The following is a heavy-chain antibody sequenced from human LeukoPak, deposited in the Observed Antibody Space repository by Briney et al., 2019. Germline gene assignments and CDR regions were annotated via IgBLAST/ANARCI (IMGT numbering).Heavy chain of an antibody. CDR3: ARDREVGATGYYFDY. CDR1: GGSFSGYY. J-gene: IGHJ4*02. D-gene: IGHD1-26*01. V-gene: IGHV4-34*01. CDR2: INHSGST. Sequence: SETLSLTCAVYGGSFSGYYWSWIRQPPGKGLEWIGEINHSGSTNYNPSLKSRVTISVDTSKNQFSLRLSSVTAADTAVYYCARDREVGATGYYFDYWGQGTLVTVSS.